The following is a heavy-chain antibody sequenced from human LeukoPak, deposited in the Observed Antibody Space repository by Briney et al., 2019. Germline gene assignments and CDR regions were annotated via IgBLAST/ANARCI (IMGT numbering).Heavy chain of an antibody. CDR2: INPNSGGT. J-gene: IGHJ5*02. D-gene: IGHD4-17*01. CDR1: GYTFTGYY. Sequence: VASVKVSCKASGYTFTGYYMHWVRQAPGQGLEWMGWINPNSGGTNYAQKFQGRVTMTRDTSISTAYMELSRLRSDDTAVYYCARDANGDYLNWFDPWGQGTLVTVSS. CDR3: ARDANGDYLNWFDP. V-gene: IGHV1-2*02.